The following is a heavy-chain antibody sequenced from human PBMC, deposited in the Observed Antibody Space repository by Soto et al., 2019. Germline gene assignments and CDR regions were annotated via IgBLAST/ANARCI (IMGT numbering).Heavy chain of an antibody. D-gene: IGHD2-2*01. V-gene: IGHV3-30*18. CDR3: AKLHCSGTSCSKAVLYAALDV. CDR1: GFPFSNFG. J-gene: IGHJ3*01. Sequence: QVQLVQSGGGVVQPGRSLRLSCAASGFPFSNFGMYWVRPAPGKGLEWLASISYDGSNKYYVDAVKGRFTISRDNSKNTLYLQMNTLRADDTAVYYCAKLHCSGTSCSKAVLYAALDVWGQGTMVTVSS. CDR2: ISYDGSNK.